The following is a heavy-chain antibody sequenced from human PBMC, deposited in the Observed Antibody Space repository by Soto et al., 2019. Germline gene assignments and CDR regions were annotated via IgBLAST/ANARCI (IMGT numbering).Heavy chain of an antibody. D-gene: IGHD3-22*01. Sequence: SETLSLTCTVSGGSISSGDYYWSWIRQPPGKGLEWIGYIYYSGSTYYNPSLKSRVTISVDTSKNQFSLKLSSVTAADTAVYYCARGRYYDSSGYYYIWGQGTLVSVSS. CDR1: GGSISSGDYY. CDR3: ARGRYYDSSGYYYI. CDR2: IYYSGST. V-gene: IGHV4-30-4*01. J-gene: IGHJ4*02.